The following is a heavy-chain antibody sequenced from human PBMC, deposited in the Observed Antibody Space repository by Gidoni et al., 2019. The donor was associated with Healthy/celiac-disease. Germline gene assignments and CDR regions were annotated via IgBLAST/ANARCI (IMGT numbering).Heavy chain of an antibody. Sequence: QVQLQESGPGLVKPSQTLSLTCTVSGGSISSGSYYWSWSRQPAGKGLEWIGRIYTSGSTNYNPSLKSRVTISVDTSKNQFSLKLSSVTAADTAVYYCARDRGGSYPHFDYWGQGTLVTVSS. CDR1: GGSISSGSYY. D-gene: IGHD1-26*01. CDR3: ARDRGGSYPHFDY. J-gene: IGHJ4*02. CDR2: IYTSGST. V-gene: IGHV4-61*02.